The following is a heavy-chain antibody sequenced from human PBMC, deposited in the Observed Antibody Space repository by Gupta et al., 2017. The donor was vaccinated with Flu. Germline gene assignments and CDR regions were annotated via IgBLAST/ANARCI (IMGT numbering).Heavy chain of an antibody. CDR2: INHSGST. J-gene: IGHJ4*02. CDR1: GGSFSDYY. Sequence: HVQLQQWGAGLLKPSETLSLTCAVYGGSFSDYYWSWIRRSPGKGLEWIGEINHSGSTNYNPSLKSRVTISVDTPKNQFSLKLSSVTAADRAVYYCAREGFYYDSSGYYYYFDYWGQGTLVTVSS. CDR3: AREGFYYDSSGYYYYFDY. D-gene: IGHD3-22*01. V-gene: IGHV4-34*02.